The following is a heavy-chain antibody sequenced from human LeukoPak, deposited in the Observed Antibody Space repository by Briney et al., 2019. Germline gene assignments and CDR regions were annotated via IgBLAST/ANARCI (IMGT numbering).Heavy chain of an antibody. CDR1: GFTLSDYY. V-gene: IGHV3-11*01. D-gene: IGHD4/OR15-4a*01. CDR3: AREDSGGNSFDY. Sequence: GGSLRLSCAASGFTLSDYYVSWIRQAPGKGLEWVAFISNSGFTTYYADSVKGRFTVSRVNAKDSVSLQMNSLRAEDTARYYCAREDSGGNSFDYWGQGAQVTVS. CDR2: ISNSGFTT. J-gene: IGHJ4*02.